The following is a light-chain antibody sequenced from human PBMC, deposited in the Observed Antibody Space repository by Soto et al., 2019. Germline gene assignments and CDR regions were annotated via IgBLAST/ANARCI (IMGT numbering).Light chain of an antibody. V-gene: IGKV1-39*01. CDR2: AAS. CDR1: QKISTY. Sequence: DIQMTQSPSTLSASVGDSVTITCRASQKISTYLSWFKQRPGRAPDLLIFAASILHSGVPSRFSGSGSATHFTLTITGLQPEDFATYYCQQTDRSPYTFGQGTKLEI. CDR3: QQTDRSPYT. J-gene: IGKJ2*01.